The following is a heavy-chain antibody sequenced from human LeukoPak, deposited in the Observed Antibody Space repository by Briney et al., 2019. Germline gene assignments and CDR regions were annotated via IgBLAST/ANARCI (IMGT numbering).Heavy chain of an antibody. V-gene: IGHV4-39*07. J-gene: IGHJ4*02. CDR1: GGSISSSSYY. D-gene: IGHD5-18*01. Sequence: SETLSLTCTVSGGSISSSSYYWGWIRQPPGKGLEWIGSIYYSGSTYYNPSLKSRVTISVDTSKNQFSLKLSSVTAADTAVYYCARLEWIQLWAYFDYWGQGTLVTVSS. CDR3: ARLEWIQLWAYFDY. CDR2: IYYSGST.